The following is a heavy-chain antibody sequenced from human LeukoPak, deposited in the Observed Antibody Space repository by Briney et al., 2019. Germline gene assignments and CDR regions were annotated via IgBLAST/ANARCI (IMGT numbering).Heavy chain of an antibody. V-gene: IGHV3-21*01. CDR3: ARAYYGDYLFDY. Sequence: PGGSLRLSCAPSGFTFTSYSMNWVPQAPGKGLEWVSSISSSSSYIYYADSVKGRFTISRDNAKNSLYLQMNSLRAEDTAVYYCARAYYGDYLFDYWGQGTLVTVSS. J-gene: IGHJ4*02. CDR1: GFTFTSYS. D-gene: IGHD4-17*01. CDR2: ISSSSSYI.